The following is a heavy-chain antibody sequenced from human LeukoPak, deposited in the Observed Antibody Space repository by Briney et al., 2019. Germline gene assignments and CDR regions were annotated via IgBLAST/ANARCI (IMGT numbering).Heavy chain of an antibody. CDR3: ARLVYSSGWYVPYFDL. V-gene: IGHV4-39*07. Sequence: SETLSLTCTVSGGSISSSSYYWGWIRQPPGKGLEWIGSIYYSGSTYYNPSLKSRVTISVDTSKNQFSLKLSSVTAADTAVYYCARLVYSSGWYVPYFDLWGRGTLVTVSS. CDR1: GGSISSSSYY. D-gene: IGHD6-19*01. J-gene: IGHJ2*01. CDR2: IYYSGST.